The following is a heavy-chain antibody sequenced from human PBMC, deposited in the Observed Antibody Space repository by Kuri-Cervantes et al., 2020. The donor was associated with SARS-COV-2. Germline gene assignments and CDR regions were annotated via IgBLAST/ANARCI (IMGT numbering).Heavy chain of an antibody. V-gene: IGHV4-39*01. CDR1: GDSITSSSYY. CDR2: IYNSGST. J-gene: IGHJ4*02. D-gene: IGHD6-13*01. Sequence: SETLSLTCTVSGDSITSSSYYWGWIRQPPGKGLEWIGNIYNSGSTYYNPSLKSRVTISVDTSKKQFSLKLSSVTAADTAIYYCVRAAAGIYYFDYWGQGTLVTVSS. CDR3: VRAAAGIYYFDY.